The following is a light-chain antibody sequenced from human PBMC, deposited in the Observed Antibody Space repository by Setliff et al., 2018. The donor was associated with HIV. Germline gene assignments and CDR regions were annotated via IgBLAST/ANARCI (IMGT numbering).Light chain of an antibody. Sequence: QSVLAQVASVSGSPGQSITISCTGTSSDVGGHDYVSWYQQHPDKAPKLIIYDVTNRPSGISDRFSGSKPGNTASLTISGLQTEDEATYFCSSYTTSTTLVYVFGTGTRSPS. CDR1: SSDVGGHDY. J-gene: IGLJ1*01. CDR2: DVT. V-gene: IGLV2-14*01. CDR3: SSYTTSTTLVYV.